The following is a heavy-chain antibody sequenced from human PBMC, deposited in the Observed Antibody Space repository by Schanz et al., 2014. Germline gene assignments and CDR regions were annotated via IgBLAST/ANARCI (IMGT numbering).Heavy chain of an antibody. CDR3: ASDLISSGWDG. D-gene: IGHD6-19*01. Sequence: QVQLVESGGGLVKPGRSLRLACAASGFTFSDYYMNWVRQAPGKGLEWVAYISNSGTTIYYADSVKGRFTISRDNDKKSQYLQTNSTRVEDTAVYYCASDLISSGWDGWGQGTPVTVSS. CDR1: GFTFSDYY. V-gene: IGHV3-11*01. CDR2: ISNSGTTI. J-gene: IGHJ1*01.